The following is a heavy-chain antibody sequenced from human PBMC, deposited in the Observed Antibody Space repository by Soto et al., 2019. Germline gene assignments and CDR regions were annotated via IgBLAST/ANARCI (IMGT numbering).Heavy chain of an antibody. V-gene: IGHV3-30-3*01. J-gene: IGHJ6*02. CDR2: ISYDGSNK. CDR3: ARDSDGMEV. Sequence: GGSLRLSCAASGFTFSNYGIHCVRQAPGKGLEWVALISYDGSNKHYADSVKGRFTISRDHSKNMLYLQMNSLRVEDTAVYYCARDSDGMEVWGQGTTVTVSS. CDR1: GFTFSNYG.